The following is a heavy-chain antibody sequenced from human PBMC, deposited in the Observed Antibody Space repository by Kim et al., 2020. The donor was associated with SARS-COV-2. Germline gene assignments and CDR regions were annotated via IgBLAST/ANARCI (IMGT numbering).Heavy chain of an antibody. CDR3: ASNSGLSSGWYVGWFDP. J-gene: IGHJ5*02. V-gene: IGHV6-1*01. D-gene: IGHD6-19*01. CDR1: GDSVSSNSAA. CDR2: TYYRSKWYN. Sequence: SQTLSLTCAISGDSVSSNSAAWNWIRQSPSRGLEWLGRTYYRSKWYNDYAVSVKSRITINPDTSKNQFSLQLNSVTPEDTAVYYCASNSGLSSGWYVGWFDPWGQGTLVTVSS.